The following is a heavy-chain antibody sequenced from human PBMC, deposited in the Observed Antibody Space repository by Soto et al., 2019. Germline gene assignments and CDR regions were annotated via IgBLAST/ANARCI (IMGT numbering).Heavy chain of an antibody. CDR3: ARDGEGY. D-gene: IGHD2-21*01. J-gene: IGHJ4*02. Sequence: EVQLVESGGGLVQPGGSLRLSCVASGFIFNSNWMHWVHQVPGKGLVWVSRINTDGSATSYADSVKGRFTISRDNAKNTLYLQMNSLRAEDTAVYYCARDGEGYWGQGTLVTVSS. V-gene: IGHV3-74*01. CDR2: INTDGSAT. CDR1: GFIFNSNW.